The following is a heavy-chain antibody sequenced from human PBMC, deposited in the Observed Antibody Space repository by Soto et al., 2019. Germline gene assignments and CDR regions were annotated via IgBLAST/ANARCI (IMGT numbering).Heavy chain of an antibody. CDR1: GFTFSNAW. Sequence: EVQLVESGGGLVKPGGSLRLSCAASGFTFSNAWMSWVRQAPGKGLEWVGRIKSKTDGGTTDYAAPVKGRFTISRDDSKNTLYLQMNSLKTEDTAVYYCTTTPCLYYDFWSGYYITPREELGDYWGQGTLVTVSS. V-gene: IGHV3-15*01. J-gene: IGHJ4*02. CDR3: TTTPCLYYDFWSGYYITPREELGDY. D-gene: IGHD3-3*01. CDR2: IKSKTDGGTT.